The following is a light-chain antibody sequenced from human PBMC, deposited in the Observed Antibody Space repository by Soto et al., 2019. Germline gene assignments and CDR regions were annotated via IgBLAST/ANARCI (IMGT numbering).Light chain of an antibody. CDR1: SSDVGRYNT. CDR3: NSFRVNRLYV. CDR2: EVT. J-gene: IGLJ1*01. Sequence: QSVLTQPASVSGSPGQTITISCTGTSSDVGRYNTVSWYQHHPCKAPKLIIYEVTHRPAGISDRFSATKSGNTAFLPISGLQAEDEADYYCNSFRVNRLYVSGSGTTVTVL. V-gene: IGLV2-14*01.